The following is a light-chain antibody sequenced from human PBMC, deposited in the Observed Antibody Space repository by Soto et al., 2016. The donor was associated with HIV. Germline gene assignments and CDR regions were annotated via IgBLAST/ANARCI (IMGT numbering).Light chain of an antibody. V-gene: IGKV2-30*02. CDR2: QAS. J-gene: IGKJ2*01. Sequence: DVALTQSPLSLPVTLGQPASISCRSSQSLVHSDGNSYLTWFHQRPGQSPRRLIYQASKRDSGVPDRFSGSGSGTNFTLKITRVEADDVGLYYCMQGSHWPPYTFGQGTKVEIK. CDR1: QSLVHSDGNSY. CDR3: MQGSHWPPYT.